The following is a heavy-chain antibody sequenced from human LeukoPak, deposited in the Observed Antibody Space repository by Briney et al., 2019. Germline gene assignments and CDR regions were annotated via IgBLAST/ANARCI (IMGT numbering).Heavy chain of an antibody. V-gene: IGHV1-46*01. J-gene: IGHJ4*02. CDR1: GYTFTSYY. CDR3: ARGGYSYGYMGYFDY. D-gene: IGHD5-18*01. Sequence: ASVKVSCKASGYTFTSYYMHWVRQAPGQGLEWMGTVNPSGGRTTYEQSFQGRVTMTRDTSTSTVYMELRSLRSEDTAVYYCARGGYSYGYMGYFDYWGQGTLVTVSS. CDR2: VNPSGGRT.